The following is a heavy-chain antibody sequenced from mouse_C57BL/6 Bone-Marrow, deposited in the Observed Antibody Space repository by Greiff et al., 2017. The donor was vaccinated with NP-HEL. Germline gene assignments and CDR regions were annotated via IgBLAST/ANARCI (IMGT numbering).Heavy chain of an antibody. CDR1: GFTFSDYY. CDR2: INYDGSST. CDR3: ARDYGNYVDY. D-gene: IGHD2-1*01. Sequence: EVQVVESEGGLVQPGSSMKLSCTASGFTFSDYYMAWVRPVPEKGLEWVANINYDGSSTYYLDSLKSRFIISRDNAKNILYLQMSSLKSEDTATYYCARDYGNYVDYWGQGTSVTVSS. V-gene: IGHV5-16*01. J-gene: IGHJ4*01.